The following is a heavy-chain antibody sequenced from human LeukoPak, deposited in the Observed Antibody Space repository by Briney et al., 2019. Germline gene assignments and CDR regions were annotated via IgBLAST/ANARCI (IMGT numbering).Heavy chain of an antibody. D-gene: IGHD2-2*01. CDR1: GYSFTSYW. V-gene: IGHV5-51*01. J-gene: IGHJ4*02. Sequence: GESLKISCKGSGYSFTSYWIGWVRQMPGKGLEWMGIIYPGDSDTRYSPSFQGQVTIAADKSISTAYLQWSSLKASDTAMYYCARHGGDIVVVPAEFDYWGQGTLVTVSS. CDR3: ARHGGDIVVVPAEFDY. CDR2: IYPGDSDT.